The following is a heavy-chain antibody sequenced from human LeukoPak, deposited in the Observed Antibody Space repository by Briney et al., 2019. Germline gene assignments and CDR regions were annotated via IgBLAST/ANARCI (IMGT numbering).Heavy chain of an antibody. CDR1: GFTFSSYR. Sequence: GGSLRLSCAASGFTFSSYRMNWVRQAPGKGLEWVSSISSRSSYIYYADSVKGRFTISRDNAQNSLYLQMNSLRAEDTAVYYCARVGYYGSGSLYWGQGTLVTVSS. J-gene: IGHJ4*02. V-gene: IGHV3-21*04. CDR2: ISSRSSYI. CDR3: ARVGYYGSGSLY. D-gene: IGHD3-10*01.